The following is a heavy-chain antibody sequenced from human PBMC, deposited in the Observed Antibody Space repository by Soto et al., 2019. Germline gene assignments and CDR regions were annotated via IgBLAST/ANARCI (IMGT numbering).Heavy chain of an antibody. Sequence: PGGSLRLSCAASGFTSSGYWMTWVRQAPGEGLEWVANINQDGSEKYYVDSVKGRFTISRDNAKDSLYLQMNSLRAEDTAIYYCARGYSNPRGRFDPWGQGTLVTVSS. CDR1: GFTSSGYW. J-gene: IGHJ5*02. V-gene: IGHV3-7*01. D-gene: IGHD4-4*01. CDR3: ARGYSNPRGRFDP. CDR2: INQDGSEK.